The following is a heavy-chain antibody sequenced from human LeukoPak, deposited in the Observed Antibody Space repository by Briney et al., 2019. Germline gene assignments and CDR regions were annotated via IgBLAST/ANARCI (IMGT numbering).Heavy chain of an antibody. D-gene: IGHD6-19*01. V-gene: IGHV3-23*01. CDR2: IISGGST. J-gene: IGHJ4*02. CDR1: GFTFSSYA. Sequence: GGSLRLSCAASGFTFSSYAMSWVRQAPGKGLEWVSAIISGGSTYYADSVKGRFTISRDNAKISLYLQMNSLRAEDTAVYYCAREYSSGWYYFDYWGQGTLVTVSS. CDR3: AREYSSGWYYFDY.